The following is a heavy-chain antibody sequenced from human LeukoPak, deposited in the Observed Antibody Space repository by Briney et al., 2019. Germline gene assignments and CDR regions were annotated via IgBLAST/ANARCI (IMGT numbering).Heavy chain of an antibody. Sequence: GESLKISCKGSGYSFTSYWIGWVRQMPGKGLGVIGIIYPGDSDTRYSPSFQGQVTISADKYIRTAYLQWSSLKASDTAMYYCARQAGRTDPGWFDPWGQGPLVTVSS. D-gene: IGHD6-13*01. V-gene: IGHV5-51*01. CDR1: GYSFTSYW. CDR3: ARQAGRTDPGWFDP. J-gene: IGHJ5*02. CDR2: IYPGDSDT.